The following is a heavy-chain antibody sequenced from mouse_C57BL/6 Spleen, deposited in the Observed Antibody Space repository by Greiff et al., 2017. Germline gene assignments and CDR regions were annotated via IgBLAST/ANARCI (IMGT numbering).Heavy chain of an antibody. CDR1: GYSITSGYY. Sequence: ESGPGLVKPSQSLSLTCSVTGYSITSGYYWNWIRQFPGNKLEWMGYISYDGSNNYNPSPKNRISITRDTSKNQFFLKLNSVTTEDTATYYCAREGYDGYYVRYFDVWGTGTTVTVSS. D-gene: IGHD2-3*01. J-gene: IGHJ1*03. CDR2: ISYDGSN. V-gene: IGHV3-6*01. CDR3: AREGYDGYYVRYFDV.